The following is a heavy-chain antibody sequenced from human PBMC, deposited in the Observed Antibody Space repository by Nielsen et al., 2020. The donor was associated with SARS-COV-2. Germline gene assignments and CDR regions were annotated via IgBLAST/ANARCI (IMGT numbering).Heavy chain of an antibody. J-gene: IGHJ6*03. CDR1: GFTFSSYS. Sequence: GESLKISCAASGFTFSSYSMNWVRQAPGKGLEWVSAISGSGGSTYYADSVKGRFTISRDNSKNTLYLQMNSLRAEDTAVYYCAKSPTDYYYYMDVWGKGTTVTVSS. V-gene: IGHV3-23*01. CDR2: ISGSGGST. CDR3: AKSPTDYYYYMDV.